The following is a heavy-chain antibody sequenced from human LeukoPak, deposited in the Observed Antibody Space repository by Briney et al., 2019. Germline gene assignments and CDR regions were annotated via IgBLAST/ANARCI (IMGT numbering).Heavy chain of an antibody. CDR1: GGSFSGYY. CDR2: INHSGST. D-gene: IGHD6-13*01. J-gene: IGHJ4*02. CDR3: ARHRVATIPKISAAGTSFDY. Sequence: PSETLSLTCAVYGGSFSGYYWSWIRQPPGKGLEWIGEINHSGSTNYNPSLKSRVPISVDTSKNQFSLKLSSVTAADTAVYYCARHRVATIPKISAAGTSFDYWGQGTLVTVSS. V-gene: IGHV4-34*01.